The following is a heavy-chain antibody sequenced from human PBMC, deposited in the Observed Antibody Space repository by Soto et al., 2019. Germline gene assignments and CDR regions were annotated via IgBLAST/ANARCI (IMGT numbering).Heavy chain of an antibody. Sequence: QVQLVQSGAEVKKPGSSVKVSCKAPGGTFSTYAISWVRQAPGQGLEWMGGVIPIFGTPKYAQKFQGRVTITADESTSTGYRELRSLRSEDTAGYYWARSQGGSSSLDIYYYYYYGMDVWGQGTTVTVSS. CDR1: GGTFSTYA. J-gene: IGHJ6*02. CDR3: ARSQGGSSSLDIYYYYYYGMDV. D-gene: IGHD2-15*01. V-gene: IGHV1-69*01. CDR2: VIPIFGTP.